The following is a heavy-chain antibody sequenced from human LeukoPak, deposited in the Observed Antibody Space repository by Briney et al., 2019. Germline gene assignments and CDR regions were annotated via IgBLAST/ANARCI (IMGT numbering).Heavy chain of an antibody. CDR1: GLNFRVYY. Sequence: SGGSLRLSCAASGLNFRVYYMTWIRQAPGNGLEWLSHISKSGTTVYYADSVKGRFTISRDSAKNSLYLHMNSLRAEDTAVYYCAAGVALDYWGQGALVTVSS. V-gene: IGHV3-11*01. J-gene: IGHJ4*02. CDR3: AAGVALDY. D-gene: IGHD3-3*01. CDR2: ISKSGTTV.